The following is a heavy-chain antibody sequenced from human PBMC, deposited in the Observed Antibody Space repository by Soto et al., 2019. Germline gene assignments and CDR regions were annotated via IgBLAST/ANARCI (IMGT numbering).Heavy chain of an antibody. Sequence: ASVKVSCKASGYTFTSYGISWVRQAPGQGLEWMGWISAYNGNTNYAQKLQGRVTMTTDTSTSTAYMELRTLRSDDTAVYYCASHSSSWYLDYWGQGTLVTVPQ. J-gene: IGHJ4*02. CDR1: GYTFTSYG. D-gene: IGHD6-13*01. CDR2: ISAYNGNT. CDR3: ASHSSSWYLDY. V-gene: IGHV1-18*01.